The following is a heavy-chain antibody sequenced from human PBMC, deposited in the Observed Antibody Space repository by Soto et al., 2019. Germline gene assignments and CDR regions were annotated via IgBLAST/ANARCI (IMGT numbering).Heavy chain of an antibody. CDR1: GGSISSSSYY. D-gene: IGHD5-18*01. CDR3: ATPPTAGYSYGPYYYYYIDV. CDR2: IYYSGST. Sequence: QLQLQESGPGLVKPSETLSLTCTVSGGSISSSSYYWGWIRQPPGKGLEWIGSIYYSGSTYYNPSLKRRITISVDTSKNQFSLKLSSVTASDTAVYYCATPPTAGYSYGPYYYYYIDVWGKETTVTVSS. V-gene: IGHV4-39*01. J-gene: IGHJ6*03.